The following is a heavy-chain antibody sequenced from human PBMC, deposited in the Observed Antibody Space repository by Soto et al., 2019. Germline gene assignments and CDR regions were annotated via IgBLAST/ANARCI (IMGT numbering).Heavy chain of an antibody. Sequence: EVQLVESGGGLVKPGGSLRLSCAASGFTFSSYSMNWVRQAPGKGLEWVSSISSSSSYIYYADSVKGRFTISRDNAKNSLYLQKNSLRAEDTAVYYCGNLRGYCSGGSCMNWFDPWGQGTLVTVSS. CDR3: GNLRGYCSGGSCMNWFDP. J-gene: IGHJ5*02. V-gene: IGHV3-21*01. D-gene: IGHD2-15*01. CDR1: GFTFSSYS. CDR2: ISSSSSYI.